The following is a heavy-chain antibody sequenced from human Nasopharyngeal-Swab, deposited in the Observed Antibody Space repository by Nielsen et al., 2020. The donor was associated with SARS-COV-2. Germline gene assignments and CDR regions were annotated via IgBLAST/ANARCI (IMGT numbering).Heavy chain of an antibody. Sequence: SVKVSCKASGGTFSSYAISWVRQAPGQGLEWMGGIIPIFGTANYAQKFQGRVTITADKSTSTAYMELSSLRSEDTAVYYCARDAGCSSTSCYYYYGMDVRGQGTTVTVSS. V-gene: IGHV1-69*06. CDR2: IIPIFGTA. J-gene: IGHJ6*02. D-gene: IGHD2-2*01. CDR3: ARDAGCSSTSCYYYYGMDV. CDR1: GGTFSSYA.